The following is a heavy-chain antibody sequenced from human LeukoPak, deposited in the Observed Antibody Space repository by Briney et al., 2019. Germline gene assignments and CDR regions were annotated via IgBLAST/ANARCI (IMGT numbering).Heavy chain of an antibody. CDR3: ARVSAYGDYAGTLDY. Sequence: SETLSLTCAVYGGSFNDYFWSWIRQPPGKGLEWIGYIYYSGSTNYNPSLKSRLSISVDTSKNQFSLRLRSVTAADTAVYYCARVSAYGDYAGTLDYWGQGTLVTVSS. CDR1: GGSFNDYF. D-gene: IGHD4-17*01. CDR2: IYYSGST. J-gene: IGHJ4*02. V-gene: IGHV4-59*01.